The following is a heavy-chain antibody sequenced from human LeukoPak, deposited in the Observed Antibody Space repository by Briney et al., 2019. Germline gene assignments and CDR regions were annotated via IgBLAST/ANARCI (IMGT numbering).Heavy chain of an antibody. V-gene: IGHV3-7*03. CDR2: IKEDGSKK. Sequence: PGRSLRLSCAASGFTFSSYAMHWVRQAPGKGLEWVANIKEDGSKKNYVDSVKGRFTISRDNAKNSLYLQMTSLRAEDTAMYYCATPLDYHDNSGFHQGGDWGQGTLVTVSS. CDR3: ATPLDYHDNSGFHQGGD. D-gene: IGHD3-22*01. CDR1: GFTFSSYA. J-gene: IGHJ4*02.